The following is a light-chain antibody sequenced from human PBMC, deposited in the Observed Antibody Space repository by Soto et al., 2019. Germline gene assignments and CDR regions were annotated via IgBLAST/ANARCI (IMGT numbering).Light chain of an antibody. Sequence: EIVLTQSPGTLSLSPGERAILSCRASQSVSSSSLAWYQQRPGQAPRLLIFTASSRATGTPDRFSGSGSGTDFTLTISRLEPEDFAVYYCQQYGSSPWTFGQGTKVEIK. V-gene: IGKV3-20*01. CDR1: QSVSSSS. CDR2: TAS. CDR3: QQYGSSPWT. J-gene: IGKJ1*01.